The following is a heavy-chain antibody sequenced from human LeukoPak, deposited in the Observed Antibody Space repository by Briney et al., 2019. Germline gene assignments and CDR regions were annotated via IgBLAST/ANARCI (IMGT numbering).Heavy chain of an antibody. D-gene: IGHD3-9*01. CDR1: GYTFTTYY. CDR3: ARGSRPVYNLLTGKRYFDY. CDR2: INPSSGST. V-gene: IGHV1-46*01. J-gene: IGHJ4*02. Sequence: ASVKFSCKASGYTFTTYYVHWVRQAPGQRLEWMGIINPSSGSTTYAQKFPARLTMLRDMSTSTVNMELSSLRSEDTAVYDFARGSRPVYNLLTGKRYFDYWGQGTLVTVSS.